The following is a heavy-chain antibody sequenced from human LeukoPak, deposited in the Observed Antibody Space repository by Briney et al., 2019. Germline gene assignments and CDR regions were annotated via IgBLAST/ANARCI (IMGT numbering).Heavy chain of an antibody. V-gene: IGHV1-2*02. D-gene: IGHD1-1*01. CDR1: GYTFTGYY. Sequence: ASVKVSCKASGYTFTGYYVHWVRQAPGQGLEWMAWINPNSGDTSYAQKFQGRVTMTRDTSISTAYMELSSLRSDDTAVYYCAREDITTTGTNYFYYYGMDVWGQGTTVNVSS. J-gene: IGHJ6*02. CDR3: AREDITTTGTNYFYYYGMDV. CDR2: INPNSGDT.